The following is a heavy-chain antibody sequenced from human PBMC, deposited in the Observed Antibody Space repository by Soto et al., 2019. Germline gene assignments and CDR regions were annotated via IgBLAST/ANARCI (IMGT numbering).Heavy chain of an antibody. CDR2: FSGSDGST. CDR1: GFTFIRYA. D-gene: IGHD7-27*01. J-gene: IGHJ4*02. Sequence: GGSLRLSCAASGFTFIRYASSCVRQAPGKGLEWVSAFSGSDGSTYYADSVKGRFTISRDNSKNTLYLQMNSLRAEDTAVYYCAKYWGSRPASAFDYWGQGTLVTVS. V-gene: IGHV3-23*01. CDR3: AKYWGSRPASAFDY.